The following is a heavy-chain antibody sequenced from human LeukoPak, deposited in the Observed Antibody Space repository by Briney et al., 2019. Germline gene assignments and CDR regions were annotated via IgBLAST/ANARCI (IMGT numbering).Heavy chain of an antibody. Sequence: GGSLRLSCAASGFTFSSYGMHWVRQAPGKGREWVAVISYDGSNKYYADSVKGRFTISRDNSKNTLYLQMNGLRAEDTAVYYCAKDKARAVAGSDYFDYWGQGTLVTVSS. V-gene: IGHV3-30*18. J-gene: IGHJ4*02. CDR1: GFTFSSYG. D-gene: IGHD6-19*01. CDR2: ISYDGSNK. CDR3: AKDKARAVAGSDYFDY.